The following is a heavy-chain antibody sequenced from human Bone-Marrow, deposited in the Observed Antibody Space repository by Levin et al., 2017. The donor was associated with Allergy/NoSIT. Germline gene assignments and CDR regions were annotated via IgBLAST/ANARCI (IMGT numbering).Heavy chain of an antibody. CDR1: GFTFSNYN. D-gene: IGHD4-23*01. J-gene: IGHJ3*02. Sequence: PGESLKISCAASGFTFSNYNMNWVRQAPGKGLEWLSYITASSITIYYADSVKGRFTISRDNAKNFLYLQMSSLRDEDTAVYYCARDRAVSGGPSALDIWGQGTIVTVSS. CDR3: ARDRAVSGGPSALDI. V-gene: IGHV3-48*02. CDR2: ITASSITI.